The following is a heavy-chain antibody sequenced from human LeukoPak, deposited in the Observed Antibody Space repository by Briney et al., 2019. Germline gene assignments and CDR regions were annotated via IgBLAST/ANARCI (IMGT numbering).Heavy chain of an antibody. V-gene: IGHV4-31*03. D-gene: IGHD6-19*01. CDR3: ARGGGWSLFAFDY. CDR1: GGSISSGGYY. Sequence: SETLSLTCTVSGGSISSGGYYWSWIRQHPGKGLEWIGYIYYTGTTYYNPSLKSRVTISVDTSENQFSLKLSSVTAADTAVYYCARGGGWSLFAFDYWGQGTLVTVSS. CDR2: IYYTGTT. J-gene: IGHJ4*02.